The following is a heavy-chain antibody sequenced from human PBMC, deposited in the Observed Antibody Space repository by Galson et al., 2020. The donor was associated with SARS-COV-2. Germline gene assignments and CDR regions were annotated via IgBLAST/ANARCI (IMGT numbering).Heavy chain of an antibody. D-gene: IGHD4-17*01. CDR2: VKSKTDGGTR. CDR1: RKDW. Sequence: RKDWMSWVRQAPGKGREGGGRVKSKTDGGTREYAARVKGRFIISRDDSKNTLYLQMDSLKTEDTAVYYCTWTTVTLQWDFWGQGTQVTVSS. J-gene: IGHJ4*02. V-gene: IGHV3-15*01. CDR3: TWTTVTLQWDF.